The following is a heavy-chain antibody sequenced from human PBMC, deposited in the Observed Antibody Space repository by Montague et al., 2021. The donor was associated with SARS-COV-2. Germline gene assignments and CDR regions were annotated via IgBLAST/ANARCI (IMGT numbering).Heavy chain of an antibody. CDR2: IKEDGGET. V-gene: IGHV3-7*01. Sequence: SLRLSCAASGFTFRTYWMTWVRQAPGKGLEWVANIKEDGGETYYVDSVRGRFSISRDNAQNSLYLRMNRLRSDDTAIYYCVTFKSCPSSSCAVEHDNLYSGMDVWGRGTTVIVSS. D-gene: IGHD1-14*01. CDR1: GFTFRTYW. CDR3: VTFKSCPSSSCAVEHDNLYSGMDV. J-gene: IGHJ6*02.